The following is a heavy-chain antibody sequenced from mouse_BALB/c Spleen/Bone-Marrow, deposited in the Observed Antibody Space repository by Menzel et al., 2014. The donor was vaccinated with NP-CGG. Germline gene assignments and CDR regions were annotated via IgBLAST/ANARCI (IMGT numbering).Heavy chain of an antibody. D-gene: IGHD3-1*01. CDR3: ASGPWYFDV. CDR2: INPTNGST. V-gene: IGHV1S81*02. CDR1: GYTFTSYW. J-gene: IGHJ1*01. Sequence: QVQLKQSGAELVRPGVSVKLSCKASGYTFTSYWMHWIKQRPEQGLERIGEINPTNGSTNYNEEFKTKATLTVDKSSSTAYMQPRSLTSEESAVNYCASGPWYFDVWGAGTTVTVSS.